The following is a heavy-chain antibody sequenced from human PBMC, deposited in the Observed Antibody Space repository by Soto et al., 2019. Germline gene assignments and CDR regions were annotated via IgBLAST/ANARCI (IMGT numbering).Heavy chain of an antibody. J-gene: IGHJ4*02. CDR1: GGTFSSYA. CDR2: IFPLFGTA. D-gene: IGHD3-16*01. CDR3: ARDPASGLGY. V-gene: IGHV1-69*01. Sequence: QVQLVQSGAEVKKPGSSVKVSCKASGGTFSSYAFSWVRQAPGHGLEWMGGIFPLFGTANYAQKFQGRVTITADESTSTAYMELSSLRSEDTAVYYCARDPASGLGYWGQGTLVTVSS.